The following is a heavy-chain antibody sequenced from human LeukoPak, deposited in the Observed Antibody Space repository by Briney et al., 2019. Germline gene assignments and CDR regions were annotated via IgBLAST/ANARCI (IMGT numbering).Heavy chain of an antibody. CDR2: ISSSSSYT. J-gene: IGHJ4*02. CDR3: ARDPDGSGSYYDY. V-gene: IGHV3-11*06. CDR1: GFNFSDYY. Sequence: PGGSLRLSCAASGFNFSDYYMSWIRQAPGKGLEWVSYISSSSSYTNYADSVKGRFTISRDNAKNSLYLQMNSPRAEATAVYYCARDPDGSGSYYDYWGQGTLVTVSS. D-gene: IGHD3-10*01.